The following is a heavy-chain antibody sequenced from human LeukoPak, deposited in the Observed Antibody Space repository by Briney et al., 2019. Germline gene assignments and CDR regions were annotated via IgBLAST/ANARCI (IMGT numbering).Heavy chain of an antibody. J-gene: IGHJ4*02. CDR3: ARSKVAGTSDY. D-gene: IGHD6-19*01. V-gene: IGHV3-21*01. CDR2: ISTSSSYI. Sequence: GGSLRLSCAASGFTFSSYNMNWVRQAPGKGLEWVSTISTSSSYIYYADSVKGRFTISRDNGKNSLNLQMSSPRAEDTAVYYCARSKVAGTSDYWGQGTLVAVSS. CDR1: GFTFSSYN.